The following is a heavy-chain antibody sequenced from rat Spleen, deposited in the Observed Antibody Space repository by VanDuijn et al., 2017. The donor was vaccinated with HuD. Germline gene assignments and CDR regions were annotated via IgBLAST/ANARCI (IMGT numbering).Heavy chain of an antibody. V-gene: IGHV3-1*01. Sequence: EVLLQESGPGLVKPSQSLSLTCSVTGYSITSNYWGWLRKFPGNKMEWMGYIDYSGRTSYNPSLKSRISITRDTSKNQFFLQLNSVTTEDTATYYCTRGLSMSSTNYYYALFAYWGQGTLVTVSS. D-gene: IGHD1-6*01. J-gene: IGHJ3*01. CDR1: GYSITSNY. CDR3: TRGLSMSSTNYYYALFAY. CDR2: IDYSGRT.